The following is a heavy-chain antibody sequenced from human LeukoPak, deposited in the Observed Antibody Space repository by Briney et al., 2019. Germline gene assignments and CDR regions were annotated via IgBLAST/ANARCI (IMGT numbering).Heavy chain of an antibody. D-gene: IGHD2-2*01. Sequence: GRSLRLSCAAYGFTFSSYAMHWVRQAPGKGLEWVAVISYDGSNKYYADSVKGRFTISRDNSKNTLYLQMNSLRAEDTAVYYCAREHHALDYWGQGTLVTVSS. V-gene: IGHV3-30*04. CDR3: AREHHALDY. CDR2: ISYDGSNK. J-gene: IGHJ4*02. CDR1: GFTFSSYA.